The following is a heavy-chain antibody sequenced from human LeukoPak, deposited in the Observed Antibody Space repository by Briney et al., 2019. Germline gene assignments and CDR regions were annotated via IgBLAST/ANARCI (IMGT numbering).Heavy chain of an antibody. CDR1: GFTFSSYA. D-gene: IGHD6-13*01. J-gene: IGHJ1*01. CDR3: AKDLYRGIAAEYFQH. Sequence: RPGGSLRLSCAASGFTFSSYAMSWVRQAPGKGLEWVSAISGSGGSTYYADSVKGRFTISRDNSKNTLYLQMNSLRAEDTAVYYCAKDLYRGIAAEYFQHWGQGTLVTVSS. V-gene: IGHV3-23*01. CDR2: ISGSGGST.